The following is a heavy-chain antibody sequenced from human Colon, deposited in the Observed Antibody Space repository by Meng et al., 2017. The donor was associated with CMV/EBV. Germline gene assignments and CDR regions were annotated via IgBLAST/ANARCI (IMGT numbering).Heavy chain of an antibody. V-gene: IGHV3-23*01. CDR1: GFTFNRNS. D-gene: IGHD2-21*01. CDR3: AKDRAYCGSFSCSPNYFDG. J-gene: IGHJ4*02. Sequence: LSLTCAASGFTFNRNSMSWGRQAPGKGLEWVSGINGVGDITYYADSVKGRFTISRDNSKNTLYLRMIDLRAEDTAMYYCAKDRAYCGSFSCSPNYFDGWGQGNLVTVSS. CDR2: INGVGDIT.